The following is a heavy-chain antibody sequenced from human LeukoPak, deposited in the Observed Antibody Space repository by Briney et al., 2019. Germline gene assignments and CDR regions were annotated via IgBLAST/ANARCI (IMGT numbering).Heavy chain of an antibody. V-gene: IGHV1-2*02. J-gene: IGHJ4*02. CDR3: ARAPPLDQRFDH. CDR2: INPNSGGT. CDR1: GYTFTGYY. Sequence: PGASVTVSCKASGYTFTGYYMHWVRQAPGQGLEWMGWINPNSGGTNYAQKFQGRVTMTRDTSISTAYMEMSRLRSDDTAVYYCARAPPLDQRFDHWGQGTLVTVSS. D-gene: IGHD3/OR15-3a*01.